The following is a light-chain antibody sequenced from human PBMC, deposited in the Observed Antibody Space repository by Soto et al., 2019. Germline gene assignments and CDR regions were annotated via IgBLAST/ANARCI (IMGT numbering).Light chain of an antibody. CDR2: KAS. CDR3: QQYSGDSRT. J-gene: IGKJ1*01. V-gene: IGKV1-5*03. CDR1: QSITTW. Sequence: DIKMNNSPPTVSAYVDDSVTITCLASQSITTWLAWYQQRPGKAPKLLIYKASRLHSGVSSRFSGSESGTEFTLTISSLQPDDFATYYCQQYSGDSRTFGQGTKVDIK.